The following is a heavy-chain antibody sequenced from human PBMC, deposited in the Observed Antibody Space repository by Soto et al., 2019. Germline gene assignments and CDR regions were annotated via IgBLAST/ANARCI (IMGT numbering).Heavy chain of an antibody. Sequence: ASVKVSCKASGYTFTSYGISWVRQAPGQGLEWMGWISAYNGNTNYAQKLQGRVTVTTDTSTSTAYMELRSLRSDDTAVYYCASFRLDYGDLNYWGQGTLVTVSS. D-gene: IGHD4-17*01. CDR1: GYTFTSYG. J-gene: IGHJ4*02. CDR3: ASFRLDYGDLNY. V-gene: IGHV1-18*04. CDR2: ISAYNGNT.